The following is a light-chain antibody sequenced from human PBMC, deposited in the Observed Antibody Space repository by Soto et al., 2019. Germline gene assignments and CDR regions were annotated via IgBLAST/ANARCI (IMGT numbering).Light chain of an antibody. Sequence: QSALTQPASVSGSPGQSITISCTGTSGDVGYYNLVSWYQQHPGKAPKLMIYEGSKRPSGVSNRFSGSKSGNTASLTISGLQAEDEADYYCCSYADSSTFVVFGGGTKVTVL. CDR2: EGS. J-gene: IGLJ2*01. CDR3: CSYADSSTFVV. CDR1: SGDVGYYNL. V-gene: IGLV2-23*01.